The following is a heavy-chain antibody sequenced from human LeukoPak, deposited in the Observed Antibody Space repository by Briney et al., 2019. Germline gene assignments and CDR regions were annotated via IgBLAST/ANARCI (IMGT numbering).Heavy chain of an antibody. J-gene: IGHJ4*02. V-gene: IGHV3-23*01. CDR1: GFTFSSHW. D-gene: IGHD6-19*01. CDR2: ISGSGGTS. Sequence: PGGSLRLSCAASGFTFSSHWMSWVRQAPGKGLEWVSAISGSGGTSYYADSVKGRFTISRDNSKNTLYPQINSLRAEDTAVYYCAKDHLPGIVVADRGYWGQGTLVTVSS. CDR3: AKDHLPGIVVADRGY.